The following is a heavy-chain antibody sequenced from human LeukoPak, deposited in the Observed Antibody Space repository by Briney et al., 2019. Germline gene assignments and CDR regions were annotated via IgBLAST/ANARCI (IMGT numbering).Heavy chain of an antibody. J-gene: IGHJ4*02. Sequence: GGSLRLSCAASGFNFSSYAMSWVRQARGKGLEWVSAISGSGGSTYYADSVKGRFTISRDNSKNTLYLRMNRLRAEDTAVYYCAKDLGPLNIGGLGYWGQGTLVTVSS. CDR2: ISGSGGST. V-gene: IGHV3-23*01. CDR3: AKDLGPLNIGGLGY. CDR1: GFNFSSYA. D-gene: IGHD2/OR15-2a*01.